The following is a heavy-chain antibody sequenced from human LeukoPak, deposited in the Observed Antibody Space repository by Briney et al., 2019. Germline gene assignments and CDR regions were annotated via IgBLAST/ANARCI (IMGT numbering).Heavy chain of an antibody. D-gene: IGHD4-23*01. V-gene: IGHV4-61*02. Sequence: SQTLSLTXTVSGGSISSGSYYWSWIRQPAGKGLEWIGRIYTSGSTNYNPSLKSRVTISVDTSKNQFSLKLSSVTAADTAVYYCARDGKATVVKDYYYYYYMDVWGKGTTVTVSS. CDR2: IYTSGST. J-gene: IGHJ6*03. CDR1: GGSISSGSYY. CDR3: ARDGKATVVKDYYYYYYMDV.